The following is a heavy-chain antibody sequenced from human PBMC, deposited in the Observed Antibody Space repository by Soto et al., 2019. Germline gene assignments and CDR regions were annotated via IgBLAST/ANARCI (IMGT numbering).Heavy chain of an antibody. V-gene: IGHV4-30-4*01. Sequence: QVQLQESGPGLVKPSQTLSLTCTVSGGSISSTSYYWSWIRQPPGKGLEWMGYIYYSETSEYNPSLKSRLTISIDTSKNKFSLKLTSVTAADTAVYYCARVVVDAARYFDYWGLGTLVTVST. CDR2: IYYSETS. D-gene: IGHD2-2*01. CDR1: GGSISSTSYY. CDR3: ARVVVDAARYFDY. J-gene: IGHJ4*02.